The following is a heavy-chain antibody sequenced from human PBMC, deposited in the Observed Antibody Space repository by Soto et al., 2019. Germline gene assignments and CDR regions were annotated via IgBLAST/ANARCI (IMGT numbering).Heavy chain of an antibody. Sequence: QLLESGPGLVKPSETLSLTCTVSGGSISDYYWSWIRQPPGKGLQWIGYIHYSGSTSYNPSLKSRVTMSVDTSKNQFSLMLSSMTAADTAVFYCARVVPDGYSDYWGQGTLFTVSS. CDR2: IHYSGST. CDR3: ARVVPDGYSDY. D-gene: IGHD5-12*01. V-gene: IGHV4-59*01. J-gene: IGHJ4*02. CDR1: GGSISDYY.